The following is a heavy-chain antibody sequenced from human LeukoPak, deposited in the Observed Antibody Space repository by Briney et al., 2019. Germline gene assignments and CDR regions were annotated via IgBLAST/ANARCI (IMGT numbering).Heavy chain of an antibody. CDR1: GYTFTSYG. J-gene: IGHJ4*02. Sequence: ASVKVSCKACGYTFTSYGISWVRQAPGQGLEWMGWISAYNGNTNYAQKLQGRVTMTTDTSTSTAYMELRSLRSDDTAVYYCARGSCSSTSCYYYFDYWGQGTLVTVSS. CDR2: ISAYNGNT. D-gene: IGHD2-2*01. CDR3: ARGSCSSTSCYYYFDY. V-gene: IGHV1-18*01.